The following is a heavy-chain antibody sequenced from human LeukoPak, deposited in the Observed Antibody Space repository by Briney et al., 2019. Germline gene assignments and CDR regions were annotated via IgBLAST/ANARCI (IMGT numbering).Heavy chain of an antibody. CDR2: ISYDGSNK. V-gene: IGHV3-30*18. D-gene: IGHD1-26*01. Sequence: PGRSLRLSCAASGFTFSSYGMHWVRQAPGKGLEWVAVISYDGSNKYYADSVKGRFTISRDNSKNTLYLQMNSLRAEDTAVYYCAKDPTWEHHRGVLGDWGQGTLVTVSS. CDR1: GFTFSSYG. CDR3: AKDPTWEHHRGVLGD. J-gene: IGHJ4*02.